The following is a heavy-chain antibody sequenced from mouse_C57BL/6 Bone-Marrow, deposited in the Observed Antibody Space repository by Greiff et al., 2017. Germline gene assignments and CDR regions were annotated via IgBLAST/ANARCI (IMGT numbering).Heavy chain of an antibody. Sequence: EVQLVESGAGLVKPGGSLKLSCAASGFTFSSYAMSWVRQTPEKRLEWVAYISSGGDYIYYADTVKGRFTISRDNARNTLYLQMSSLKSEDTAMYYCITTVVADAMDYWGQGTSVTVSS. D-gene: IGHD1-1*01. V-gene: IGHV5-9-1*02. J-gene: IGHJ4*01. CDR2: ISSGGDYI. CDR1: GFTFSSYA. CDR3: ITTVVADAMDY.